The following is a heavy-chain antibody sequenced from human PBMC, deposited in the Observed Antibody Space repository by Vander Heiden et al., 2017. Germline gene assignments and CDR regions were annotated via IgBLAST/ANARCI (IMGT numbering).Heavy chain of an antibody. CDR2: ISAYNGNT. J-gene: IGHJ4*02. Sequence: QVQLVQSGAEVKKPGASVKVSCKASGSNFTSYGISWLRQAPGQGLEWMGWISAYNGNTNNAQKLQGRVTMTTDTSTRTAYMELRSLRSDDTAVYYCARIDGYYDSSGTFDYWGQGTLVTVSS. V-gene: IGHV1-18*01. D-gene: IGHD3-22*01. CDR1: GSNFTSYG. CDR3: ARIDGYYDSSGTFDY.